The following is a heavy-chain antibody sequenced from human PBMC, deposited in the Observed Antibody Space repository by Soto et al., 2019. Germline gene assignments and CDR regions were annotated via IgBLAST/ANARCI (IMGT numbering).Heavy chain of an antibody. D-gene: IGHD3-22*01. CDR2: ISYDGSNK. Sequence: LRLSCAASGFTFSSYGMHWVRQAPGKGLERVAVISYDGSNKYNADSVKGRFTNSRDNSKNTRYLQMNSLRAEDTAVYYCAKDLKYYYDSSGWEDGWGQGTTGTVSS. CDR1: GFTFSSYG. J-gene: IGHJ6*02. CDR3: AKDLKYYYDSSGWEDG. V-gene: IGHV3-30*18.